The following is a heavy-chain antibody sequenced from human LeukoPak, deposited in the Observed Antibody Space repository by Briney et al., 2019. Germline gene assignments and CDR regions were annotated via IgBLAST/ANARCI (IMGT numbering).Heavy chain of an antibody. CDR3: ARYSSNVGLFDP. V-gene: IGHV4-39*01. J-gene: IGHJ5*02. CDR2: IYYSGST. CDR1: GGSIGSNSHY. D-gene: IGHD6-13*01. Sequence: SETLSLTCTVSGGSIGSNSHYWAWIRQPPGKGLEWIGIIYYSGSTTYNPSFKSRVTISVHTSMRHFSLNLSSVTAADTAVYYCARYSSNVGLFDPWGQGTLVTVST.